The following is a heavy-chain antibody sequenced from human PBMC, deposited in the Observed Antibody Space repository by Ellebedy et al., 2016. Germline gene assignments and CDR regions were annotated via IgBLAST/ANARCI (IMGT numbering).Heavy chain of an antibody. CDR3: ARDATLGQLQMAFDI. D-gene: IGHD5-18*01. CDR2: IVVGSGNT. J-gene: IGHJ3*02. CDR1: GFTFTSSA. Sequence: SVKVSCXASGFTFTSSAMQWVRQARGQRLEWIGWIVVGSGNTNYAQKFQERVTITRDMSTSTAYMELSSLRSEDTAVYYCARDATLGQLQMAFDIWGQGTMVTVSS. V-gene: IGHV1-58*02.